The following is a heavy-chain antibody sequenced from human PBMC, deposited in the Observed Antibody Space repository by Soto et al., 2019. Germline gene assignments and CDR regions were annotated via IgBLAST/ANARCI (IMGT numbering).Heavy chain of an antibody. J-gene: IGHJ4*02. Sequence: PGGSLRLSCAASGFTFSSYGMHWVRQAPGKGLEWVAAISHDGSNKYYADSVKGRFTISRDNSKNTLYLQMNSLRAEDTAVYYCAKDIKYYFDFWGQGTLVTVSS. CDR3: AKDIKYYFDF. V-gene: IGHV3-30*18. CDR2: ISHDGSNK. CDR1: GFTFSSYG.